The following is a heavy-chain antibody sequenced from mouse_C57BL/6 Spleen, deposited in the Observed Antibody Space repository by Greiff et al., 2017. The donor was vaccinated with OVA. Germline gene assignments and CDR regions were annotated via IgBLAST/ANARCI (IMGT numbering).Heavy chain of an antibody. CDR3: ARDDYGNEAWFAY. Sequence: EVQGVESGGGLVKPGGSLKLSCAASGFTFSSYAMSWVRQTPEKRLEWVATISDGGSYTYYPDNVKGRFTISRDNAKNNLYLQMSHLKSEDTAMYYCARDDYGNEAWFAYWGQGTLVTVSA. J-gene: IGHJ3*01. V-gene: IGHV5-4*01. D-gene: IGHD2-1*01. CDR2: ISDGGSYT. CDR1: GFTFSSYA.